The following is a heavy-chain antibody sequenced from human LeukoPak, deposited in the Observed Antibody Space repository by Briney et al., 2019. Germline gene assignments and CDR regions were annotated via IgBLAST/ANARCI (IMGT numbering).Heavy chain of an antibody. V-gene: IGHV1-2*06. Sequence: GASVKVSCKASGYTFTGYYMHWVRQAPGQGLEWMGRINPNSGGTNYAQKFQDRVTMTRDTSISTAYMELSRLRSDDTAAYYCARGQWLDYYYYMDVWGKGTTVTVSS. D-gene: IGHD6-19*01. J-gene: IGHJ6*03. CDR1: GYTFTGYY. CDR2: INPNSGGT. CDR3: ARGQWLDYYYYMDV.